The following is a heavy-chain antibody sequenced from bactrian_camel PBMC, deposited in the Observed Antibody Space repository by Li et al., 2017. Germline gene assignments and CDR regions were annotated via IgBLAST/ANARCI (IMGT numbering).Heavy chain of an antibody. Sequence: VQLVESGGGSVQAGGSLRLSCASSGSIYGTLCMGWVRQAPGNECELVSSISADGTTTYADSVKGRFTISRDNAKDTLYLQMNSLKIEDTAVYYCALGSSRQATMTARGKGTQVTVS. D-gene: IGHD3*01. V-gene: IGHV3S53*01. CDR2: ISADGTT. CDR1: GSIYGTLC. J-gene: IGHJ4*01.